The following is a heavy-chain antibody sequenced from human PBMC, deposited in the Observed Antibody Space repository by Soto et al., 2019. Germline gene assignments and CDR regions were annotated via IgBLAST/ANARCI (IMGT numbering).Heavy chain of an antibody. CDR1: GDSISSYY. J-gene: IGHJ5*02. CDR3: ARGGIAARKGRWFDP. CDR2: IHYSGST. V-gene: IGHV4-59*01. Sequence: SETLSLTCTVSGDSISSYYWGWIRQPPGKGLEWIGYIHYSGSTTYNPSLKSRVTISVDTPKNQFSLKVNPMTAADTDVYYCARGGIAARKGRWFDPWGQGTLVTVSS. D-gene: IGHD6-6*01.